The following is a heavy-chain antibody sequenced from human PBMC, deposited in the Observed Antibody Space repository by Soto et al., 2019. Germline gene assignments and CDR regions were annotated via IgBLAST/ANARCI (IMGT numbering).Heavy chain of an antibody. D-gene: IGHD4-17*01. J-gene: IGHJ1*01. CDR3: ARVIHGDYDYFQH. V-gene: IGHV1-3*01. CDR1: GYTFTSYA. CDR2: INAGNGNT. Sequence: ASVKVSCKASGYTFTSYAVHWVRQAPGQRLEWMGWINAGNGNTKYSQKFQGRVTITRDTSASTAYMELSSLRSEDTAVYYCARVIHGDYDYFQHWGQGTLVTVSS.